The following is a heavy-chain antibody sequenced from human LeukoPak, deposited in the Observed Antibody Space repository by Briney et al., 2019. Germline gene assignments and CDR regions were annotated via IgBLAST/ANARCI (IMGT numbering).Heavy chain of an antibody. Sequence: GGSLRLSCAASGFTFSSYAMHWVRQAPGKGLEWVAVISYDGSNKYYADSVKGRFTISRDNSKNTLYLQMNSLRAEDTAVYYCARSIQLWSVYYFDYWGQGTLVTVSS. CDR1: GFTFSSYA. CDR2: ISYDGSNK. D-gene: IGHD5-18*01. CDR3: ARSIQLWSVYYFDY. J-gene: IGHJ4*02. V-gene: IGHV3-30*04.